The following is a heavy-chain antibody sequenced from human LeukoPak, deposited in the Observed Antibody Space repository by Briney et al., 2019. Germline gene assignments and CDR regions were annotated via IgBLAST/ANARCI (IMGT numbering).Heavy chain of an antibody. CDR3: ARGCTSCYHKHFDY. CDR2: MNQNTGKT. V-gene: IGHV1-8*03. J-gene: IGHJ4*02. CDR1: GYTFNTYD. Sequence: GASVKVSCKASGYTFNTYDINWVRQAPGQGLEWMGWMNQNTGKTAYAQKFQGRVTLTSDTSIATAYMELSSLGSEDTAVYYCARGCTSCYHKHFDYWGQGTLVTVSS. D-gene: IGHD2-2*01.